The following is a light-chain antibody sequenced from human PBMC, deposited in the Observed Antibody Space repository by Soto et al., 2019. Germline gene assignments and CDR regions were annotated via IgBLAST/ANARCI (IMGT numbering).Light chain of an antibody. J-gene: IGLJ3*02. V-gene: IGLV1-40*01. CDR2: G. CDR3: QSYDSCLSGRGV. Sequence: QPVLTQPPSVSGAPGQRVTISCTGGSSNIGAGYPVHWYEQLPGTAPTLLVAGIRPSGVPDRFSVSKSGASASLAITVLQAEDEADYYCQSYDSCLSGRGVFGGGIKLTVL. CDR1: SSNIGAGYP.